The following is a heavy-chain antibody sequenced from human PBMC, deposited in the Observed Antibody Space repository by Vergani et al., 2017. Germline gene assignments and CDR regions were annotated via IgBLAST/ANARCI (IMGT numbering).Heavy chain of an antibody. Sequence: QVQLVQSGAEVKKPGSSVKVSCKASGGTFSSYAISWVRPAPGQGLEWMGRIIPIFGTANYAQKFQGRVTITADESTSTAYMELSSLRSEDTAVYYCASRAGDMLTGYYPDAFDIWGQGTMVTVSS. V-gene: IGHV1-69*18. CDR2: IIPIFGTA. J-gene: IGHJ3*02. CDR1: GGTFSSYA. D-gene: IGHD3-9*01. CDR3: ASRAGDMLTGYYPDAFDI.